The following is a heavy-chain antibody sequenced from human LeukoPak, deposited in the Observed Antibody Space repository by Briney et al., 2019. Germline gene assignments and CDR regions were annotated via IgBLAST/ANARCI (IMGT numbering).Heavy chain of an antibody. CDR1: GFTFSSYG. CDR2: IWYDGSNK. Sequence: GGSLRLSCAASGFTFSSYGMHWVRQAPGKGLEWVAVIWYDGSNKYSADSVKGRFTISRDNSKNTLYLQMNSLRAEDTAVYYCARDLRTDAFDIWGQGTMVTVSS. V-gene: IGHV3-33*01. J-gene: IGHJ3*02. CDR3: ARDLRTDAFDI.